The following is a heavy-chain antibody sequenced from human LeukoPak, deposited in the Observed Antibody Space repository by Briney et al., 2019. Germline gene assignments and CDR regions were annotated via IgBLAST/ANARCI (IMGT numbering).Heavy chain of an antibody. V-gene: IGHV3-20*04. Sequence: GGSLRLSCAASGFTFDDYGMSWVRQAPGKGLEWVSGINWNGGSTGYADSVKGRFTISRDNAKNSLYLQMNSLRAEDTALYYCARSPWQWLVYYYYYYMDVWGKGTTVTVSS. CDR3: ARSPWQWLVYYYYYYMDV. CDR1: GFTFDDYG. J-gene: IGHJ6*03. D-gene: IGHD6-19*01. CDR2: INWNGGST.